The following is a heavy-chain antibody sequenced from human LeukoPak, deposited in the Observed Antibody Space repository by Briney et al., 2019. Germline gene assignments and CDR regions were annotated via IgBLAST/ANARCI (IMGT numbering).Heavy chain of an antibody. CDR1: GGSISSYY. J-gene: IGHJ3*02. CDR3: ARDYYDSSGYYYPAASDI. D-gene: IGHD3-22*01. Sequence: SETLSLTCTVSGGSISSYYWSWIRQPAGKGLEWIGRIYTSGSTNYNPSLKSRVTMSVDTSKNQFSLKLSSVTAADTAVYYCARDYYDSSGYYYPAASDIWGQGTMVTVSS. CDR2: IYTSGST. V-gene: IGHV4-4*07.